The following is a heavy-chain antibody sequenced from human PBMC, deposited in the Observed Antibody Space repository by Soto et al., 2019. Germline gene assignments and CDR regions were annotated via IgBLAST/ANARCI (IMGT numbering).Heavy chain of an antibody. CDR2: IYYSGT. D-gene: IGHD3-10*01. CDR1: GGSIRNYY. Sequence: SATLSLTRTVSGGSIRNYYWSWIRQPPGKGLEWIGYIYYSGTKYNPSLKSRVTISLDTSKNQFSLKLSSVTAADTAVYYCARDWGGGAFDIWGQGTMVT. J-gene: IGHJ3*02. V-gene: IGHV4-59*12. CDR3: ARDWGGGAFDI.